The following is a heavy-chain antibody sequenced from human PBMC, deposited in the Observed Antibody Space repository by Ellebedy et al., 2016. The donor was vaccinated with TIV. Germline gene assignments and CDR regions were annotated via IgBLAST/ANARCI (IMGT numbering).Heavy chain of an antibody. D-gene: IGHD3-10*01. V-gene: IGHV3-53*01. CDR2: FYSGSGA. J-gene: IGHJ6*02. CDR1: GFTVSSNH. CDR3: ARDQGIYGMDV. Sequence: GESLKISCAASGFTVSSNHMSWVRQAPGKGLEWVSVFYSGSGAYYADSVKGRFTISRDTSKNTLYLQMNSLRAEDTAVYYCARDQGIYGMDVWGQGTTVTVSS.